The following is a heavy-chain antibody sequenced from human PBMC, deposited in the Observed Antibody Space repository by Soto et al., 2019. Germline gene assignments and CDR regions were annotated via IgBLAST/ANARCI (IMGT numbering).Heavy chain of an antibody. CDR3: ATSNTNSWYFQSTYCYAMDV. Sequence: QVQLVESGGGVVQPGRSLRLSCVASGFTFTNHGMHWVRQATGKGLEWVAVISDDGSNKYYADSVKGRFTISRDISKNTLYLQMTTLRAEDAAVYYCATSNTNSWYFQSTYCYAMDVWGQGTPVTVSS. CDR2: ISDDGSNK. D-gene: IGHD6-13*01. J-gene: IGHJ6*02. CDR1: GFTFTNHG. V-gene: IGHV3-30*03.